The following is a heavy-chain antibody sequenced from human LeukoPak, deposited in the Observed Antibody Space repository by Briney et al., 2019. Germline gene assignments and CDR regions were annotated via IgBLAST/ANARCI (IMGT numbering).Heavy chain of an antibody. CDR2: IYSGGST. CDR3: ARAVGNSGSYIDY. Sequence: PGGSLRLSCAASGFTFSNYAMNWVRQAPGKGLEWVSVIYSGGSTYYADSVKGRFTISRDNSKNTLYLQMNSLRAEDTAVYYCARAVGNSGSYIDYWGQGTLVTVSS. D-gene: IGHD1-26*01. J-gene: IGHJ4*02. CDR1: GFTFSNYA. V-gene: IGHV3-53*01.